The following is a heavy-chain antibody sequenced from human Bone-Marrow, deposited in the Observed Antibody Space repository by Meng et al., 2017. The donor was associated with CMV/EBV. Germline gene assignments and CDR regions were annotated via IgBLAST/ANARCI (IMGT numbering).Heavy chain of an antibody. CDR3: RGRYGDAFDI. V-gene: IGHV3-15*01. Sequence: GESLKIYCAASGFTFRNAWMTWVRQAPGKGLEWVGRIKTKTEGGTTDYAAPVKGRFTISRDDSKNTLYLQMNSLKTEDTAVYYCRGRYGDAFDIWGQGTMVTVSS. D-gene: IGHD4-17*01. CDR1: GFTFRNAW. J-gene: IGHJ3*02. CDR2: IKTKTEGGTT.